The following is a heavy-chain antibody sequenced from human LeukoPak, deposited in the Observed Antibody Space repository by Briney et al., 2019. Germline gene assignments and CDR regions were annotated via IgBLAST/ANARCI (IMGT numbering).Heavy chain of an antibody. CDR2: HRWNCDSK. CDR1: GFTFDVYA. D-gene: IGHD6-19*01. J-gene: IGHJ6*02. V-gene: IGHV3-9*01. CDR3: AKDIWQWRHYYGMDV. Sequence: PGGCLRLSYAASGFTFDVYAMLWARHAPRKGLEDVSGHRWNCDSKGFADSVKGRFTISRDNAKNSLYLQMNSLRAEDTALYYCAKDIWQWRHYYGMDVWGQGTTVTVSS.